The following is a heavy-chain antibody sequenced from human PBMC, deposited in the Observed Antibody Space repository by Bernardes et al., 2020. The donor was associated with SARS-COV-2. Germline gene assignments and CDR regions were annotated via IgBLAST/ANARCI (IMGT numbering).Heavy chain of an antibody. CDR1: GYTFTSYG. Sequence: ASVKVSCKASGYTFTSYGISWVRQAPGQGLEWMGWISAYNGNTNYAQKLQGRVTMTTDTSTSTAYMELRSLRSDDTAVYYCARAAPWYNWNYVPSPYWGQGTLVTVSS. D-gene: IGHD1-7*01. V-gene: IGHV1-18*01. J-gene: IGHJ4*02. CDR3: ARAAPWYNWNYVPSPY. CDR2: ISAYNGNT.